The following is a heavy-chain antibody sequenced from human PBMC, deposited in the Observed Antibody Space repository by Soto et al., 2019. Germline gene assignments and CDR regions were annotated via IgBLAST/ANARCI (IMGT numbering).Heavy chain of an antibody. J-gene: IGHJ4*02. CDR2: ISPIFSKT. Sequence: QVQLVQSGAEVKEPGSSVKVSCKTSGGTFTTSSFVWVRQGPGQGLEWMGGISPIFSKTNLAPKFQGRVTFTAAESTRTVYLELSSLRSEATAIYYCAADVVRSTGGDSWGQGTLVTVSS. CDR3: AADVVRSTGGDS. D-gene: IGHD7-27*01. V-gene: IGHV1-69*01. CDR1: GGTFTTSS.